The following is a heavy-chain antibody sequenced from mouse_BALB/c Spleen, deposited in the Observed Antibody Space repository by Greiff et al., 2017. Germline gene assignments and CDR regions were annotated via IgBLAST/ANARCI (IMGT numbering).Heavy chain of an antibody. CDR2: INSNGGST. Sequence: EVHLVESGGGLVQPGGSLKLSCAASGFTFSSYGMSWVRQTPDKRLELVATINSNGGSTYYPDSVKGRFTISRDNAKNTLYLQMSSLKSEDTAMYYCARDGDGNPFDYWGQGTTLTVSS. J-gene: IGHJ2*01. CDR3: ARDGDGNPFDY. D-gene: IGHD2-1*01. CDR1: GFTFSSYG. V-gene: IGHV5-6-3*01.